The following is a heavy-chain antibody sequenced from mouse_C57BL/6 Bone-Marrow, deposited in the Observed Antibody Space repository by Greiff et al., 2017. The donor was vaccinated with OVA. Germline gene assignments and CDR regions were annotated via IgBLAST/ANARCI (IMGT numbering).Heavy chain of an antibody. V-gene: IGHV1-15*01. CDR2: IDPETGGT. J-gene: IGHJ3*01. Sequence: QVQLKQPGAELVKPGASVTLSCKASGYTFTDYEMHWVKQTPVHGLEWIGAIDPETGGTAYNQKFKGKAILTADKSSSTAYMELRSLTSEDSAVYYCTRWGLLRTFFAYWGQGTLVTVSA. CDR1: GYTFTDYE. D-gene: IGHD1-1*01. CDR3: TRWGLLRTFFAY.